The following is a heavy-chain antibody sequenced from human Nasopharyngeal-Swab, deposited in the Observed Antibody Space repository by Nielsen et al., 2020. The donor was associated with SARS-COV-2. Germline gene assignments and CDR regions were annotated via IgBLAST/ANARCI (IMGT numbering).Heavy chain of an antibody. J-gene: IGHJ4*02. CDR3: ARDGDYSGWELTDY. V-gene: IGHV3-21*01. D-gene: IGHD1-26*01. CDR2: ISSSSSYI. Sequence: GESLKISCAVSGFTFSSYSMNWVRQAPGKGLEWVSSISSSSSYIYYADSVKGRFTISRDNAKNSLYLQMNSLRAEDTAVYYCARDGDYSGWELTDYWGQGTLVTVSS. CDR1: GFTFSSYS.